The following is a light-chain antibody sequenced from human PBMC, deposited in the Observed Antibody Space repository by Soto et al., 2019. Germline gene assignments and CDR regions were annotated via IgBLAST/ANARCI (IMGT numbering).Light chain of an antibody. CDR3: SSFAGANIWV. J-gene: IGLJ3*02. CDR2: EVT. V-gene: IGLV2-8*01. CDR1: SSDVGGYSY. Sequence: QSVLTQPPSASGSPGQSVTISCTGSSSDVGGYSYVSWYQQLPGKAPKLMIHEVTKRPSGVPDRFSGSKSGNTAFLTVSGLQAGDEADYYCSSFAGANIWVFGGGTKVTVL.